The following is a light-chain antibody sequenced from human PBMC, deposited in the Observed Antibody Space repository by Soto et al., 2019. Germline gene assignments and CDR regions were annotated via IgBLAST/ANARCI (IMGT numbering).Light chain of an antibody. CDR3: AAWDDSLSGYV. CDR2: SNN. V-gene: IGLV1-47*02. J-gene: IGLJ1*01. Sequence: QSVLTQPPSASGTPGQRVTISCSGNSSNIGSNYVYWYQQLPGTAHKLLIYSNNQRPSGVPDRVSGSQSGTSASLAISGLRSEDEADYYCAAWDDSLSGYVFGTGTKVTVL. CDR1: SSNIGSNY.